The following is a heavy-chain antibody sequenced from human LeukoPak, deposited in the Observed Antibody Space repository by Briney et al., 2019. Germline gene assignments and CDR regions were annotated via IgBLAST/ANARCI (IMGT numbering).Heavy chain of an antibody. CDR2: ISSGGTYE. J-gene: IGHJ4*02. V-gene: IGHV3-30*01. CDR3: ARDYTYYYDSGSSGPHYFDN. Sequence: GGSLRLSCAASGFTFSDYAMHWVRQAPGKGLEWVSLISSGGTYEYYADSVKGRFTISRDNSKNTLYLQLNSLRAEDTAVYYCARDYTYYYDSGSSGPHYFDNWGQGTLVTVSS. D-gene: IGHD3-10*01. CDR1: GFTFSDYA.